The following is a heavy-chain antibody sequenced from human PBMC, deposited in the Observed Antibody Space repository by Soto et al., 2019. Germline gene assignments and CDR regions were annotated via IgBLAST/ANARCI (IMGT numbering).Heavy chain of an antibody. CDR2: INPSGGST. J-gene: IGHJ5*02. Sequence: ASVKISCKASGYTFTSYYMHWVRQAPGQGLEWMGIINPSGGSTSYAQKFQGRVTMTRDTSTSTVYMELSSLRSEDTAVYYCARGLDDFWSGYDNWFDPWGQGTLVTVS. D-gene: IGHD3-3*01. V-gene: IGHV1-46*01. CDR3: ARGLDDFWSGYDNWFDP. CDR1: GYTFTSYY.